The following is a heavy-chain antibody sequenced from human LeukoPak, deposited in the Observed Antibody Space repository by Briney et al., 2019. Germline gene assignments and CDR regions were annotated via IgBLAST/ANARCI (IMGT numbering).Heavy chain of an antibody. V-gene: IGHV3-23*01. CDR2: ISGSGGST. CDR1: GFTFSSYA. Sequence: GGSLRLSCAASGFTFSSYAMSWVRQAPGKGLEWVSAISGSGGSTYYADSVKGRFTISRDNSKNTLYLQMNSLRAEDTAVYYCAKERESSGWYEGGFDYWGQGTLVTVSS. J-gene: IGHJ4*02. D-gene: IGHD6-19*01. CDR3: AKERESSGWYEGGFDY.